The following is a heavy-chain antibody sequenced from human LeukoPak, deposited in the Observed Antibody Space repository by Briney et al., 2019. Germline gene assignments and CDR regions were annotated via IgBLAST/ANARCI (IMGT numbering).Heavy chain of an antibody. CDR1: GYTFTGYY. D-gene: IGHD1-26*01. CDR2: INPNSGGT. V-gene: IGHV1-2*02. J-gene: IGHJ4*02. CDR3: ARDMVGATPFDY. Sequence: AAVKVSFKASGYTFTGYYMRWVRQAPGQGLEWMGWINPNSGGTNSAQKFQGRVTMTRDTSISTAYMELSSLRSDDTAVYFCARDMVGATPFDYWGQGTLVTVSS.